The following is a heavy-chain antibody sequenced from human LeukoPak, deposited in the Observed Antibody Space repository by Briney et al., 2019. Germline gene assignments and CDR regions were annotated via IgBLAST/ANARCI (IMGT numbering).Heavy chain of an antibody. V-gene: IGHV1-69*13. CDR3: ARDSYDSSGYYYEAVDP. D-gene: IGHD3-22*01. J-gene: IGHJ5*02. CDR1: GGTFISYA. CDR2: IIPIFGTA. Sequence: ASVKVSCKASGGTFISYAISWVRQAPGQGLEWMGGIIPIFGTANYAQKFQGRVTITADESTSTAYMELSSLRSEDTAVYYCARDSYDSSGYYYEAVDPWGQGTLVTVSS.